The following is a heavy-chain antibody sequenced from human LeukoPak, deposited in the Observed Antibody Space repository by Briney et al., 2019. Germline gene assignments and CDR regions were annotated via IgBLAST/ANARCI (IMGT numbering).Heavy chain of an antibody. J-gene: IGHJ6*02. CDR1: GFTFSSYS. V-gene: IGHV3-21*04. CDR3: AKSIPPNIAHYYGMDV. D-gene: IGHD2-2*02. CDR2: ISSSSSYI. Sequence: GGSLRLSCAASGFTFSSYSMNWVRQAPGKGLEWVSSISSSSSYIYYADSVKGRFTISRDNSKNTLYLQMNSLRAEDTAVYYCAKSIPPNIAHYYGMDVWGQGTTVTVSS.